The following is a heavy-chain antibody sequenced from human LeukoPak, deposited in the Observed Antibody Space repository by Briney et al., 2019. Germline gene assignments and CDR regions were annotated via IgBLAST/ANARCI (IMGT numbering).Heavy chain of an antibody. CDR2: INPSGGST. CDR1: GYTFTSYY. CDR3: ATEGYSSGWYRY. Sequence: ASVKVSCKASGYTFTSYYMHWVRQAPGQGLERMGIINPSGGSTSYAQKFQGRVTMTRDTSTSTVYMELSSLRSEDTAVYYCATEGYSSGWYRYWGQGTLVTVSS. D-gene: IGHD6-19*01. J-gene: IGHJ4*02. V-gene: IGHV1-46*01.